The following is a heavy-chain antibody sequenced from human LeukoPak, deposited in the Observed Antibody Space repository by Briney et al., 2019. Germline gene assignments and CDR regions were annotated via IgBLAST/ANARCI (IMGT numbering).Heavy chain of an antibody. D-gene: IGHD3-22*01. CDR2: TDWDDDK. V-gene: IGHV2-70*11. J-gene: IGHJ4*02. CDR1: GFSLSTSGMC. Sequence: ASGPALVKPTQTLTLTCTFSGFSLSTSGMCVSWIRQPPGKALEWLARTDWDDDKYYSTSLKTRLTISKDTSKNQVVLTMTNMDPVDTATYYCARILDNDSSGYYVFDYWGQGTLVTVSS. CDR3: ARILDNDSSGYYVFDY.